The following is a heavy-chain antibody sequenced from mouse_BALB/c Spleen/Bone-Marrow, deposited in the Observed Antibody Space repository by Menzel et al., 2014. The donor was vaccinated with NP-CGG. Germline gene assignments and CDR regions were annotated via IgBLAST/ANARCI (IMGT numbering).Heavy chain of an antibody. J-gene: IGHJ2*01. Sequence: VKLVESAAELARPGASVKMSCKASGYTFTSYTMHWVKQRPGQGLEWIGYINPSSGYTEYNQKFKDKTTLTADKSSSTAYMQLSSLTSEDSAVYYCARDLDYWGQGTTLTVSS. V-gene: IGHV1-4*02. CDR2: INPSSGYT. CDR3: ARDLDY. CDR1: GYTFTSYT.